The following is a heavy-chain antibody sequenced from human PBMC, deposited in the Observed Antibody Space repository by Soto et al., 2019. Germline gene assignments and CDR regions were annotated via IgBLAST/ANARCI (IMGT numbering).Heavy chain of an antibody. D-gene: IGHD6-13*01. CDR2: IWYDGSNK. V-gene: IGHV3-33*01. Sequence: QVQLVESGGGVVQPGRSLRLSCAASGFTFSSYGMHWVRQAPGKGLELVAVIWYDGSNKYYADSVKGRFTISRDNSKNTLYLQMNSLRAEDTAVYYCARDRIAAAGNRYYYYYGMDVWGQGTTVTVSS. J-gene: IGHJ6*02. CDR1: GFTFSSYG. CDR3: ARDRIAAAGNRYYYYYGMDV.